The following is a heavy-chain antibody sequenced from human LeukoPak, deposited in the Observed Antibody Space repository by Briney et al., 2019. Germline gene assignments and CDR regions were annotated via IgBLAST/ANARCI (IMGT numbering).Heavy chain of an antibody. D-gene: IGHD4-23*01. J-gene: IGHJ3*02. CDR1: GGTFSSYA. CDR3: ARDGGLGTRQNDAFDI. CDR2: IIPIFGTA. Sequence: ASVKVSCKASGGTFSSYAISWVRQAPGQGLEWMGGIIPIFGTANYAQKFQGRVTITADKSTSTAYMELSSLRSEDTAVYYCARDGGLGTRQNDAFDIWGQGIMVTVSS. V-gene: IGHV1-69*06.